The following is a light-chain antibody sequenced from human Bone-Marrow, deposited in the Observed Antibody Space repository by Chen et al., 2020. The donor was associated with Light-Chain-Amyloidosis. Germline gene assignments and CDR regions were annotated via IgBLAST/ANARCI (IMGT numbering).Light chain of an antibody. CDR2: DAS. V-gene: IGKV3-11*01. CDR3: QQRSSWPTT. J-gene: IGKJ5*01. CDR1: QSVSSY. Sequence: EIVLTQSPATLSLPLGERATLSCRASQSVSSYLAWYQHKPGQAPRLLIYDASNRATGIPARFSGSGSGTDFTLTISSLEPEYFAVYYSQQRSSWPTTFGQGTRLEI.